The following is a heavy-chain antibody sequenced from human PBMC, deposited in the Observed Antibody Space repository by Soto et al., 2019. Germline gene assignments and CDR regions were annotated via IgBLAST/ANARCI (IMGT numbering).Heavy chain of an antibody. D-gene: IGHD6-13*01. CDR3: ARTDSRGVDY. CDR1: GYTFTSYY. V-gene: IGHV1-46*01. Sequence: ASVKVSCKASGYTFTSYYMHWVRQAPGQGLEWMGIINPSGGSTSYAQKFQGRVTITADESTSTAYMELSSLRSEDTAVYYCARTDSRGVDYWGQGTLVTVSS. J-gene: IGHJ4*02. CDR2: INPSGGST.